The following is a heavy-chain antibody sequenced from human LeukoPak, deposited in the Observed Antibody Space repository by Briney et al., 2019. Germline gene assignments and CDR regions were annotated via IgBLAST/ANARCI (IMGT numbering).Heavy chain of an antibody. CDR3: ARTIRTRYYYYYYYMDV. J-gene: IGHJ6*03. D-gene: IGHD5-24*01. CDR2: INHSGST. V-gene: IGHV4-34*01. CDR1: GGSFSGYY. Sequence: SETLSLTCAVYGGSFSGYYWSWIRQPPGKGLEWIGEINHSGSTNYNPSLKSRVTISVDTSKNQFSLKLSSVTAADTAVYYCARTIRTRYYYYYYYMDVWGKGTTVTVSS.